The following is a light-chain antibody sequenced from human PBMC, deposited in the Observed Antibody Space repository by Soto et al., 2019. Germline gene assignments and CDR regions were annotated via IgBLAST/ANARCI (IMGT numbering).Light chain of an antibody. V-gene: IGKV1-27*01. CDR1: QGIRNY. CDR3: QKYNSVPS. Sequence: DIQMTQSPSSLSASGGDRVTISCRASQGIRNYVAWYQQRPGKVPKLLIYAASTLQSGVPSRFSGSGSGTDFTLTISSLQPEDFATYYCQKYNSVPSFGGGTKVEIK. CDR2: AAS. J-gene: IGKJ4*01.